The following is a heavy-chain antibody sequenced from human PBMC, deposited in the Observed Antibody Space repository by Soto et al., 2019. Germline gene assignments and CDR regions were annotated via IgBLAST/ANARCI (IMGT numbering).Heavy chain of an antibody. J-gene: IGHJ4*02. CDR3: ARAQVVPAAMYGY. CDR2: IYYSGST. CDR1: GGSISSGDYY. D-gene: IGHD2-2*01. Sequence: QVQLQESGPGLVKPSQTLSLTCTVSGGSISSGDYYWSWIRQPPGKVLEWIGYIYYSGSTYYNPSLRSRVTISVDTSKNQFSRKLSSVTAADTAVYYCARAQVVPAAMYGYWGQGTLATVSS. V-gene: IGHV4-30-4*01.